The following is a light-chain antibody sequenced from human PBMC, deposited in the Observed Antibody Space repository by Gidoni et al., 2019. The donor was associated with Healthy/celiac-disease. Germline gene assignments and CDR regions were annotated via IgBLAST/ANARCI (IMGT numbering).Light chain of an antibody. CDR1: QSISSY. J-gene: IGKJ1*01. CDR3: QQSYSTRWT. Sequence: DIQMPQSPSSLSASVGDRVTITCRASQSISSYLNWYQQEPGKAPKLLVYAASSLQSGVPSRFSGSGSGTDFTLTISCQQPEDFATYYCQQSYSTRWTFGQGTKVEIK. CDR2: AAS. V-gene: IGKV1-39*01.